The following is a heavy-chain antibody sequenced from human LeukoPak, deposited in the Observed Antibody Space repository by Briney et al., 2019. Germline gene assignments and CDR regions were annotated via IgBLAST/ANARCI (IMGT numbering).Heavy chain of an antibody. CDR3: ARVSTDGSGYYDREY. V-gene: IGHV4-38-2*01. Sequence: PSETLSLTCGVSYYSIRSGHYWGWIRQPPGKGLEWIGSIYHSGNTYYNPSLKSRVTISVDTSKNQFSLNLTSVTAADTAVYYCARVSTDGSGYYDREYWRQGTLVTVSS. CDR2: IYHSGNT. J-gene: IGHJ4*02. CDR1: YYSIRSGHY. D-gene: IGHD3-22*01.